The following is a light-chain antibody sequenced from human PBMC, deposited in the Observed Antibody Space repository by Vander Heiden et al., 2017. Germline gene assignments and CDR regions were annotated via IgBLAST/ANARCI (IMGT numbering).Light chain of an antibody. V-gene: IGKV3-20*01. CDR1: QSVSSSY. Sequence: ENVLTQSPGTLSESPGERATLSCRASQSVSSSYLAWYQQKPGQAPRLLIYGASSRATGIPDRFSGSGSGTDFTLTISRLEPEDFAVYYCQQYGSSPRTFGQGTKLEIK. CDR3: QQYGSSPRT. CDR2: GAS. J-gene: IGKJ2*01.